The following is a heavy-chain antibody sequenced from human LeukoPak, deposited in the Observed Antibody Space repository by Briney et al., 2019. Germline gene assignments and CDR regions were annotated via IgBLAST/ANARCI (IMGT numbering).Heavy chain of an antibody. J-gene: IGHJ4*02. CDR2: ISSSGSTI. CDR3: ARDYSFYGYDSSGYYGGNDY. V-gene: IGHV3-48*04. Sequence: GGSLRLSCVGSGFTFSSFWMTWVRQAPGKGLEWVSYISSSGSTIYYADSVKGRFTISRDNAKNSLYLQMNSLRAEDTAVYYCARDYSFYGYDSSGYYGGNDYWGQGTLVTVSS. D-gene: IGHD3-22*01. CDR1: GFTFSSFW.